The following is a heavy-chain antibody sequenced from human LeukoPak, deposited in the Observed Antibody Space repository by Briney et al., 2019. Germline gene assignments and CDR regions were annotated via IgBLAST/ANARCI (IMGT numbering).Heavy chain of an antibody. CDR1: GFTFSSYG. CDR3: ARGDAFDI. CDR2: IRYVGSNK. V-gene: IGHV3-30*02. J-gene: IGHJ3*02. Sequence: GGSLRLSCAASGFTFSSYGMHWVRQAPGKGLEWVAFIRYVGSNKYYADSVKGRFTISRDNSKNTLYLQMNSLRAGDTAVYYCARGDAFDIWGQGTMVTVSS.